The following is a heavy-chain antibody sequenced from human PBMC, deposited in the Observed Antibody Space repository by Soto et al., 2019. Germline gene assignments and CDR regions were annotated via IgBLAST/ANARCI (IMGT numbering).Heavy chain of an antibody. D-gene: IGHD3-10*01. Sequence: QVQLQESGPGLVKASETLSLTCTVSGGSISSYYWSWIRQSPGKGLEWIGHLYNSGTTSYNTSLKSRVSISPDTSKNQFSLSLSSVTAADTAVYHCASLRLGRYFESWGQGILVTVSS. CDR2: LYNSGTT. CDR3: ASLRLGRYFES. J-gene: IGHJ4*02. V-gene: IGHV4-59*08. CDR1: GGSISSYY.